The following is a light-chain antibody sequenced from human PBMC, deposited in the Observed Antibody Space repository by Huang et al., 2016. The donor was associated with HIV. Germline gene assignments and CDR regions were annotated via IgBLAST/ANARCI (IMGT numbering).Light chain of an antibody. CDR3: QQYDNWPPYT. V-gene: IGKV3-15*01. CDR1: QSVSSN. J-gene: IGKJ2*01. CDR2: GAS. Sequence: EIVMTQSPATLSVSPGERATLSCRASQSVSSNLAWYQQKPGQAHRLLIYGASTRATGIPARFSGSRSGTEFTLTISGLQSEDFAVYYCQQYDNWPPYTFGQGTKLEIK.